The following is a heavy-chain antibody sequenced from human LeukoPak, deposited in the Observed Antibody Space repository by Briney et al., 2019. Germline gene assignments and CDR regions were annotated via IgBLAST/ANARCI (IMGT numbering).Heavy chain of an antibody. Sequence: SVKVSCKASGGTFISYAISWVRQAPGQGLGWMGGIIPIFGTANYAQKFQGRVTITADESTSTAYMELSSLRSEDTAVYYCATYGSGSYYNTSLDYWGQGTLVTVSS. V-gene: IGHV1-69*13. CDR3: ATYGSGSYYNTSLDY. D-gene: IGHD3-10*01. CDR2: IIPIFGTA. J-gene: IGHJ4*02. CDR1: GGTFISYA.